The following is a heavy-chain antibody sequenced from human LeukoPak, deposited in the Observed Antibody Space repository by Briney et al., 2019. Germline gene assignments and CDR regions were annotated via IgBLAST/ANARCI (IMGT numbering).Heavy chain of an antibody. D-gene: IGHD2-2*02. CDR2: LYSGGNT. J-gene: IGHJ3*02. V-gene: IGHV3-53*05. Sequence: GGSLRLSCAASGFSVSSNYMSWVRQAPGKGLEWVSVLYSGGNTHYADSVNGRFTISRDNSKNTLYLQMNSLRAEDTAVYYCVKSIVVVPAAIDAFDIWGQGTMVTVSS. CDR1: GFSVSSNY. CDR3: VKSIVVVPAAIDAFDI.